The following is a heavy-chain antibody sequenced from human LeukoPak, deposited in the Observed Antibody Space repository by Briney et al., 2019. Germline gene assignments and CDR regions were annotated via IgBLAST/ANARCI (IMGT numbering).Heavy chain of an antibody. CDR3: VRAAGSSSWST. V-gene: IGHV4-39*01. Sequence: PSETLSLTCTVSGGSISSNSSYWAWIRQPPGRGLEWIGSISYGGSTYYSPSLESRVTISVDTSKNQFSLRLSSVTAADTAVYYCVRAAGSSSWSTWGQGALVTVSS. J-gene: IGHJ5*02. D-gene: IGHD6-13*01. CDR1: GGSISSNSSY. CDR2: ISYGGST.